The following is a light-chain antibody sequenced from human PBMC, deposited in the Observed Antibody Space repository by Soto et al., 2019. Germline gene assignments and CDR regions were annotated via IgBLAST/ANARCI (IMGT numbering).Light chain of an antibody. CDR1: SSNIGNNY. CDR3: GTWDNSLSALV. Sequence: QSVLTQPPSVSAAPGQKVTVSCSGSSSNIGNNYVSWYQQLPRAAPKLLIYDSNKRPSGIPDRFSGSKSGTSATLGITGLQTGDEADYYCGTWDNSLSALVFGGGTKLTVL. J-gene: IGLJ3*02. V-gene: IGLV1-51*01. CDR2: DSN.